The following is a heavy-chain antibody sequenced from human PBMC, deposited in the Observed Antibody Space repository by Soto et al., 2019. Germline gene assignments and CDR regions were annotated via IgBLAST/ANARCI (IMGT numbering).Heavy chain of an antibody. CDR2: INPNSDGT. CDR3: AREGVSIGGSNWFDP. D-gene: IGHD2-15*01. V-gene: IGHV1-2*04. Sequence: ASVKVSCKASGYTFTGYYMHWVRQAPGQGLERMRWINPNSDGTNYAQKFQGWVTMTRDTSISTAYMELSRLRSDDTAVYYFAREGVSIGGSNWFDPWGQGTLVTVSS. CDR1: GYTFTGYY. J-gene: IGHJ5*02.